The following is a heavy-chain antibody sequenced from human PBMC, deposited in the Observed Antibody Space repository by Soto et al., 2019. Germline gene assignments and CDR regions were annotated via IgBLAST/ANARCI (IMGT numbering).Heavy chain of an antibody. V-gene: IGHV1-2*02. CDR3: ARSLLDEYSSSWRSAYYGMDV. CDR2: INPTSGGT. J-gene: IGHJ6*02. CDR1: GFTFSAYY. Sequence: QVQLVQSGAEVKKPGASVKVSCKASGFTFSAYYIYWVRQAPGQGLEWIGWINPTSGGTNNAQKFQARATMTRDTSTSTVYMELSALIPDDTAVYYCARSLLDEYSSSWRSAYYGMDVWGQGTTVTVSS. D-gene: IGHD6-13*01.